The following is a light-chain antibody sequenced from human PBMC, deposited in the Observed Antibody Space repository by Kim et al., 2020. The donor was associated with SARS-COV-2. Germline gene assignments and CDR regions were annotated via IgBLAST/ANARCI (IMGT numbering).Light chain of an antibody. Sequence: APGKTARITWEGGNHGGKPVHWYQQKPGQAPTLVIYYDSDRPSGIPERFSGSNSGNTATLTISRVEAGDEADYYCQVYDSSSDHVVFGGGTQMTVL. J-gene: IGLJ2*01. CDR3: QVYDSSSDHVV. CDR2: YDS. CDR1: NHGGKP. V-gene: IGLV3-21*01.